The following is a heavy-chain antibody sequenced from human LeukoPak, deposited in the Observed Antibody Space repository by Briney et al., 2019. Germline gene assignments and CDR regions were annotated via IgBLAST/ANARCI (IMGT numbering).Heavy chain of an antibody. J-gene: IGHJ3*02. CDR2: ISGSGGST. CDR1: RFTFSNYA. V-gene: IGHV3-23*01. Sequence: PGGSLRLSCAASRFTFSNYAMSWVRQAPGKGLEWVSAISGSGGSTYYADSVKGRFTISRDNSKNTLYLQMNSLRAEDTAVYYCALNGREVPSGAFDIWGQGTMVTVSS. CDR3: ALNGREVPSGAFDI. D-gene: IGHD3-16*02.